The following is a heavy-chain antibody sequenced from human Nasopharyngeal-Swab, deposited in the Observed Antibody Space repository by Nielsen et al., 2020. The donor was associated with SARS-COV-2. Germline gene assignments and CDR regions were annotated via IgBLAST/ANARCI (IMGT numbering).Heavy chain of an antibody. CDR2: INHSGST. Sequence: ESLRLSCAVYGGSFSGYYWSWIRQPPGKGLEWIGEINHSGSTNYNPSLKSRVTISVDTSKNQFSLKLSSVTAADTAVYYCARVKGIAAANYYYGMDVWGQETTVTISS. CDR3: ARVKGIAAANYYYGMDV. J-gene: IGHJ6*02. V-gene: IGHV4-34*01. D-gene: IGHD6-13*01. CDR1: GGSFSGYY.